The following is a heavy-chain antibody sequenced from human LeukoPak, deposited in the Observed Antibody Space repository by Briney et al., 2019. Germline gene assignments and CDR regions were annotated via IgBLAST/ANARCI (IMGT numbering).Heavy chain of an antibody. D-gene: IGHD6-19*01. J-gene: IGHJ4*02. CDR2: IKQDGSEK. CDR3: ARGRLRSGWSLDY. CDR1: GFTFSSYW. V-gene: IGHV3-7*04. Sequence: GGSLRLSCAASGFTFSSYWMSWVRQAPGKGLEWVANIKQDGSEKYYVDSVKGRFTISRDNAKNSLYLQMNSLRAEDTAVYYCARGRLRSGWSLDYWGQGTLVTVSS.